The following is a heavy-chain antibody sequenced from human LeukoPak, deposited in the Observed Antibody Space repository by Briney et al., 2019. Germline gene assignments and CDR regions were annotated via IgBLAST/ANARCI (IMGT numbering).Heavy chain of an antibody. Sequence: ASVKVSCKASGYTFTVYYMHWVRQAPGQGLEWVGWINPNSGGTHYARNFQGRVTLTRDTSISTAYMELSRLISDDTAVYYCARDVASDAFDIWGQGTMVTVSS. CDR2: INPNSGGT. CDR1: GYTFTVYY. D-gene: IGHD5-12*01. V-gene: IGHV1-2*02. J-gene: IGHJ3*02. CDR3: ARDVASDAFDI.